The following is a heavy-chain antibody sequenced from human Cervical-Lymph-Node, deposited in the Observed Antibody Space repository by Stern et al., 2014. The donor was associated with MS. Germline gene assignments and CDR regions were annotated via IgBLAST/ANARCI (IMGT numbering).Heavy chain of an antibody. V-gene: IGHV3-13*01. J-gene: IGHJ6*02. CDR1: GFTISNYA. CDR3: ARDRVGMDV. CDR2: IGTGGDT. Sequence: VQLVESGGGLVQPGGSLRLSCAASGFTISNYALHWVRLVPGQRLEWVSAIGTGGDTYYPVYVKGRFTISRENAKNALYLQMNSLRVGDTAVYYCARDRVGMDVWGQGTTVTVAS.